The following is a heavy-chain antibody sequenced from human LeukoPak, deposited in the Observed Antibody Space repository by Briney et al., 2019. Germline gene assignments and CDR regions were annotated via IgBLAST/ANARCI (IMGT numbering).Heavy chain of an antibody. D-gene: IGHD1-26*01. CDR1: GVSFSGYY. CDR2: ISHSGRT. Sequence: PSETLSLTCAVSGVSFSGYYWSWIRLPPGKGPEWIGEISHSGRTSYNPSLKGRVTISSDTSLNHFSLNLRFVTAADTAVYYCTRTSPGIPLDFWGQGTLVTVSS. J-gene: IGHJ4*02. V-gene: IGHV4-34*01. CDR3: TRTSPGIPLDF.